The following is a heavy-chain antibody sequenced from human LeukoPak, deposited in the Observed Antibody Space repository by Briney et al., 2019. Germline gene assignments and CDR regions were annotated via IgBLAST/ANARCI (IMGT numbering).Heavy chain of an antibody. CDR2: INPHSGGT. CDR1: EYTFTGYY. CDR3: ARGYYDSSGYYYSHFDY. J-gene: IGHJ4*02. D-gene: IGHD3-22*01. V-gene: IGHV1-2*02. Sequence: GASVKVSCKASEYTFTGYYMHWVRQAPGQGLEWMGWINPHSGGTNYAQKFQGRVTMTRDKSISTAYMELSRLRSDDTAVYYCARGYYDSSGYYYSHFDYWGQGTLVTVSS.